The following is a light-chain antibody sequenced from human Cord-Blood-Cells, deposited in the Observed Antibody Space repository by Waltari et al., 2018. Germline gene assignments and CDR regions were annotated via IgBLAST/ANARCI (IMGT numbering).Light chain of an antibody. Sequence: QSALTQPRSLSGSPGQSVTISRTGTSSDLGGYNYVSWYHQPPGKAPKLRIYEVSKRPSGVPDRFSGSKSGNTASLTISGLQAEDEADDYCCSYAGSYTYVVGTGTKVTVL. J-gene: IGLJ1*01. CDR3: CSYAGSYTYV. CDR2: EVS. CDR1: SSDLGGYNY. V-gene: IGLV2-11*01.